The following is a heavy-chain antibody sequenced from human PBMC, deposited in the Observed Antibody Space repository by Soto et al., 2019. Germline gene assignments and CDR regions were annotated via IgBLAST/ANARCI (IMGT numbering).Heavy chain of an antibody. D-gene: IGHD6-25*01. CDR1: GGSISSYY. V-gene: IGHV4-59*01. CDR3: ARAQEGRHYYYYGMDV. J-gene: IGHJ6*02. CDR2: IYYSGST. Sequence: SETLSLTCTVSGGSISSYYWSWIRQPPGKGLEWIGYIYYSGSTNYHPSLKSRVTISVDTSKNQFSLKLSSVTAADPAVYYCARAQEGRHYYYYGMDVWGQGTTVTVSS.